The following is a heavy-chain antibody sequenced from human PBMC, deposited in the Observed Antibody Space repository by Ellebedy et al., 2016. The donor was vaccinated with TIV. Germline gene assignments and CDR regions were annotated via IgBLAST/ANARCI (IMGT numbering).Heavy chain of an antibody. D-gene: IGHD6-13*01. CDR1: GFTFSYYA. V-gene: IGHV3-30-3*01. CDR3: AVSRWAAAGLYYFDF. CDR2: ISDAGTSE. J-gene: IGHJ4*02. Sequence: GESLKISCAASGFTFSYYALHWVRQAPGKGLEWVAVISDAGTSEHYGDSVKGRFTISRDNSKNTLYMQMNSLRVEDTAVYYCAVSRWAAAGLYYFDFWGQGTLVTVSS.